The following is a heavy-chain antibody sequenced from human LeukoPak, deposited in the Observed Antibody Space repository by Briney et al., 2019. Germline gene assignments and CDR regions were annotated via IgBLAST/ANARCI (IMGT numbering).Heavy chain of an antibody. V-gene: IGHV1-3*02. D-gene: IGHD3-10*01. CDR1: GYTFTSYA. CDR3: ARDGEITMVRGVIITSYYGMDV. J-gene: IGHJ6*02. Sequence: ASVKVSCKASGYTFTSYAMHWVRQAPGQRLEWMGWSNAGNGNTKYSQEFQGRVTITRDTSASTAYMELSSLRSEDMAVYYCARDGEITMVRGVIITSYYGMDVWGQGTTVTVSS. CDR2: SNAGNGNT.